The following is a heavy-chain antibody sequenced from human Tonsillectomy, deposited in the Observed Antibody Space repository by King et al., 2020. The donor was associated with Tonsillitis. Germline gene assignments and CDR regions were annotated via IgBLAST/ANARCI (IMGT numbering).Heavy chain of an antibody. J-gene: IGHJ4*02. Sequence: VQLVESGGGVVQPGRSLRLSCAASGFTFSTYAMHWVRQAPGKGLEWVAVISYDGSNKYYADSVKGRFTISRDSSKNTLYLQMNSLRAEDTAVYYCARDPAHYYDNSGYFDYWGQGTLVTVSS. CDR1: GFTFSTYA. CDR2: ISYDGSNK. D-gene: IGHD3-22*01. V-gene: IGHV3-30-3*01. CDR3: ARDPAHYYDNSGYFDY.